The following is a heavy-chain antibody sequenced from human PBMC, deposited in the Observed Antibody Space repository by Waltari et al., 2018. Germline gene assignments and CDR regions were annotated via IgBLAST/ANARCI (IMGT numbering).Heavy chain of an antibody. CDR2: ISSSSRTI. V-gene: IGHV3-48*01. Sequence: EVQLVESGGGLVQPGGSLRLSCAASGFTFSSYSMNWVRQAPGKGLEWVSYISSSSRTIYYADSVKGRFTISRDNAKNSLYLQMNSLRAEDTAVYYCARDRSGDYGDYSLYFDYWGQGTLVTVSS. CDR1: GFTFSSYS. D-gene: IGHD4-17*01. J-gene: IGHJ4*02. CDR3: ARDRSGDYGDYSLYFDY.